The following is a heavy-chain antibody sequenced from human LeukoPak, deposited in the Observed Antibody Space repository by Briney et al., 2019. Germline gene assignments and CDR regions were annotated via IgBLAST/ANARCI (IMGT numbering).Heavy chain of an antibody. CDR1: GFTFSSYS. CDR2: ISSSSSYI. V-gene: IGHV3-21*01. Sequence: PGGSLRLSCAASGFTFSSYSMNWVRQAPGKGLEWVSSISSSSSYIYYADSVKGRFTISRDNAKNSLYLQMNSLRAEDTAVYYCARDPIAVADDAFDIWGQGTMVTVPS. J-gene: IGHJ3*02. CDR3: ARDPIAVADDAFDI. D-gene: IGHD6-19*01.